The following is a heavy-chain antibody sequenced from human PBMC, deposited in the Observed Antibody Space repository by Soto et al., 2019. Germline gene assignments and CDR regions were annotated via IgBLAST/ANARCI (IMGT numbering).Heavy chain of an antibody. J-gene: IGHJ5*02. Sequence: PSETLSLTCTVSGGSISSYYWSWIRQPPGKGLEWIGYIYYSGSTNYNPSLKSRVTISVDASKNQFSLKLSSVTAADTAVYYCARGRRERYDYVFRWFDPWGQGTLVTVSS. D-gene: IGHD3-16*01. CDR2: IYYSGST. V-gene: IGHV4-59*12. CDR3: ARGRRERYDYVFRWFDP. CDR1: GGSISSYY.